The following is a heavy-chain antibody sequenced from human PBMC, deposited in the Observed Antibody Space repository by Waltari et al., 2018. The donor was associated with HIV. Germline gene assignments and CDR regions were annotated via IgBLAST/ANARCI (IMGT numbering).Heavy chain of an antibody. CDR3: ARARYCSSTRCYTKGRRNSFYYYALDV. D-gene: IGHD2-2*02. CDR2: INHRGST. J-gene: IGHJ6*02. V-gene: IGHV4-34*01. Sequence: QVQLQQWGAGLLKPSATLSLTCAVYGGSFSGYYCSWIRQPPGKGQVWIGEINHRGSTNYNPSLKSRVIISVDTSMNQFSLKLSSGTAADTAVYYCARARYCSSTRCYTKGRRNSFYYYALDVWGQGTTVTVSS. CDR1: GGSFSGYY.